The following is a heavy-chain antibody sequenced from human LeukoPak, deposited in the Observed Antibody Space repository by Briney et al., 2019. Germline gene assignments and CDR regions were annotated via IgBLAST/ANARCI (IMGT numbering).Heavy chain of an antibody. J-gene: IGHJ4*02. V-gene: IGHV3-33*01. CDR1: GFTFSSYG. D-gene: IGHD3-22*01. CDR2: IWYDGSNK. Sequence: GGSLRLSCAASGFTFSSYGMHWVRQAPGKGLEWVAVIWYDGSNKYYADSVKGRFTISRDNSKNTLYLQMNSLRAEDTAVYYCARGHLQDYYDSSGYYLDYWGQGTLVTVSS. CDR3: ARGHLQDYYDSSGYYLDY.